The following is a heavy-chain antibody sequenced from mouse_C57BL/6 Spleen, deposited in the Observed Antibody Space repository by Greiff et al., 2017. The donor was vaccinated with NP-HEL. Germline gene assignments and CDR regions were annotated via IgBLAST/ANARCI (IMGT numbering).Heavy chain of an antibody. CDR3: TKGGYGGLVV. CDR2: IDPETGGT. CDR1: GYTFTDYE. V-gene: IGHV1-15*01. J-gene: IGHJ1*03. D-gene: IGHD1-1*02. Sequence: QVQLQQSGAELVRPGASVTLSCKASGYTFTDYEMHWVKQTPVHGLEWIGAIDPETGGTAYNQKFKGKAILTADKSSSTAYMELRSLTSEDSAVYYCTKGGYGGLVVWGTGTTVTVSS.